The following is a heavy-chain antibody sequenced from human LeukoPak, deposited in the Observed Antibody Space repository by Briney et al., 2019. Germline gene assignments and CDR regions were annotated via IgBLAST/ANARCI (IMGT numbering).Heavy chain of an antibody. CDR1: GGSFSGYY. Sequence: SETLSLTCAVYGGSFSGYYWSWIRQPPGKGLEWIGEINHSGSTNYNPSLKSRVTISVDTSKNQFSLKLSSVTAADTAVYYCARKRGYSYGSFDYWGQGTLVTVSS. D-gene: IGHD5-18*01. J-gene: IGHJ4*02. V-gene: IGHV4-34*01. CDR3: ARKRGYSYGSFDY. CDR2: INHSGST.